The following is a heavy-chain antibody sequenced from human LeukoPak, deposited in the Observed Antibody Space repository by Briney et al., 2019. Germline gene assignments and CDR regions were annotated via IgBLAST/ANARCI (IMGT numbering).Heavy chain of an antibody. CDR3: ARYLGYSSSWYSYYYYYYGMDV. J-gene: IGHJ6*02. CDR2: ISAYNGNT. D-gene: IGHD6-13*01. V-gene: IGHV1-18*01. Sequence: ASVKVSCKASGYTFTSYGISWVRQAPGQGLEWMGWISAYNGNTNYAQKLQGRVTMTTDTSTSTAYMELRSLRSDDTAVYYCARYLGYSSSWYSYYYYYYGMDVWGQGTTVTVSS. CDR1: GYTFTSYG.